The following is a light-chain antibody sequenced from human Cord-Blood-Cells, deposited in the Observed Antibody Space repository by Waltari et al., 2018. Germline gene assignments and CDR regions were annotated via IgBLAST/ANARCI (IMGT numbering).Light chain of an antibody. CDR1: QSVSSY. J-gene: IGKJ2*01. Sequence: EIVLTQSPATLSLSPGERATLSCRASQSVSSYLAWYHQKPGQAPRLLIYDASNRATGSPARFSGSGSGTDFTLTISSLEPEDFAVYYCQQRSNWPTFGQGTKLEIK. CDR3: QQRSNWPT. V-gene: IGKV3-11*01. CDR2: DAS.